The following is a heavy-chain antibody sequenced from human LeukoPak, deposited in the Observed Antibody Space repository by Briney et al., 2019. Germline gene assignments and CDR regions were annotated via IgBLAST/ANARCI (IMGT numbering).Heavy chain of an antibody. CDR2: ISVYNGNT. V-gene: IGHV1-18*01. D-gene: IGHD4-17*01. Sequence: ASVKLSCEVSGYTFTSYGISWGRQAPGQGLEWMGWISVYNGNTNYAQTLQGRLTMTTDTSTSTAYMELRSLRSDDTAVYYCARASTVTTFLGATYFDYWGQGTLVTVSS. CDR1: GYTFTSYG. J-gene: IGHJ4*02. CDR3: ARASTVTTFLGATYFDY.